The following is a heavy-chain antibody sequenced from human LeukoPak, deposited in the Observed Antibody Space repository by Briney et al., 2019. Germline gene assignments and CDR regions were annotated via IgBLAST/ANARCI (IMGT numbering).Heavy chain of an antibody. CDR2: INHSGST. CDR3: ARDAGGRPGYSSSWYFD. D-gene: IGHD6-13*01. V-gene: IGHV4-34*01. Sequence: SETLSLTCAVYGGSFSGYYWSWIRQPPGKGLEWIGEINHSGSTNYNPSLKSRVTMSVDTSKNQFSLKLSSVTAADTAVYYCARDAGGRPGYSSSWYFDWGQGTLVTVSS. CDR1: GGSFSGYY. J-gene: IGHJ4*02.